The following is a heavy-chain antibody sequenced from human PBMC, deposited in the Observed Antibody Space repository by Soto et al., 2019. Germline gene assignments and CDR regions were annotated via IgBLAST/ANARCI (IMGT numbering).Heavy chain of an antibody. V-gene: IGHV4-59*08. CDR1: GGSISSYY. Sequence: SETLSLTCTVSGGSISSYYWSWIRQPPGKGLEWIGYIYYSGSTNYNPPLKSRVTISVDTSKNQFSLKLSSVTAADTAVYYCARHPVTYGSGSYEWFDPWGQGTLVTVSS. D-gene: IGHD3-10*01. J-gene: IGHJ5*02. CDR3: ARHPVTYGSGSYEWFDP. CDR2: IYYSGST.